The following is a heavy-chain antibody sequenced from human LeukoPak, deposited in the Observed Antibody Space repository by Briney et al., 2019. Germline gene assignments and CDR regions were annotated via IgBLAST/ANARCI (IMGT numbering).Heavy chain of an antibody. Sequence: GGSLRLSCAASGFTFSSYEMNWVRQAPGKGLEWVSYISSSGSTIYHADSVKGRFTISRDNAKNSLYLQMNSLRAEDTAVYYCARDSRDENGEYYYGMDVWGKGTTVTVSS. D-gene: IGHD1-1*01. J-gene: IGHJ6*04. V-gene: IGHV3-48*03. CDR2: ISSSGSTI. CDR1: GFTFSSYE. CDR3: ARDSRDENGEYYYGMDV.